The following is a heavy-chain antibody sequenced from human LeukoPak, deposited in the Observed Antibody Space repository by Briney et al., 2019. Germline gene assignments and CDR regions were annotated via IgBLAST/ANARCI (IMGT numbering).Heavy chain of an antibody. CDR2: IWYDGSNK. J-gene: IGHJ4*02. D-gene: IGHD3-10*01. Sequence: PGGSLRLSCAASGFTFSSYGMHWVRQAPGKGLEWVAVIWYDGSNKYYADSVKGRFTISRDNSKNTLYLQMNSLRAEDTAVYYCARNPLNPLGELLVFDYWGQGTLVTVSS. CDR3: ARNPLNPLGELLVFDY. CDR1: GFTFSSYG. V-gene: IGHV3-33*01.